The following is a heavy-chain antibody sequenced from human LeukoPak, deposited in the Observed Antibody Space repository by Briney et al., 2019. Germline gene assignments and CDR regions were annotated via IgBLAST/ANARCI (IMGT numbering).Heavy chain of an antibody. Sequence: GGSLRLSCAASGFTFSSYSMNWVRQAPGKGLEWVSSISSSRSYIYYADSVKGRFTISRDNSKNTLYLQMNSLRAEDTAVYYCARFLYNCSGGSCYFDYWGQGTLVTVSS. J-gene: IGHJ4*02. CDR1: GFTFSSYS. CDR2: ISSSRSYI. CDR3: ARFLYNCSGGSCYFDY. V-gene: IGHV3-21*01. D-gene: IGHD2-15*01.